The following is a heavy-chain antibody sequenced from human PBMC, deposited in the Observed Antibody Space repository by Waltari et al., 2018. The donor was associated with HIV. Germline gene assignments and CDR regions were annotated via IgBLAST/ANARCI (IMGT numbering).Heavy chain of an antibody. CDR2: IKPDGSET. D-gene: IGHD3-10*01. J-gene: IGHJ6*02. Sequence: EVLLVESGGGLVQPGGSLRLSWGTSGFTLSSYWMRWVRQAPGEGLEWLANIKPDGSETYYVDSVKGRFTISRDNAKNSVYLQMDSLRVEDTALYFCARDTGSQYYYYGMDVWGQGTMVSVS. V-gene: IGHV3-7*01. CDR1: GFTLSSYW. CDR3: ARDTGSQYYYYGMDV.